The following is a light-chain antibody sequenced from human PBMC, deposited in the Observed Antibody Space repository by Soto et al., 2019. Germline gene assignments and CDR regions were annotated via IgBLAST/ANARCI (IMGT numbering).Light chain of an antibody. CDR1: QGISNY. Sequence: EIQMTQSPSSLSASVRDRVTITCRASQGISNYLAWYQQKPGKVPKLLIYAASTLQSGVPSRFSGSGSGTDFILTISSLQPEDVATYYCQKYDSAPWTFGQGTKVEIK. CDR2: AAS. V-gene: IGKV1-27*01. CDR3: QKYDSAPWT. J-gene: IGKJ1*01.